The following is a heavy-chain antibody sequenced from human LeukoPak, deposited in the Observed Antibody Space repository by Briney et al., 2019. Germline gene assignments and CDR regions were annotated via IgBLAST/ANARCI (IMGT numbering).Heavy chain of an antibody. CDR3: ARDSRGDAFDI. V-gene: IGHV3-66*01. Sequence: GGSLRLSCAASGFTVSSNYMSWVRQAPGKGLEWVSVIYSGGSTYYADSVKGRFTISRDNSKNTLYLQMNSLRAEDTAVYCCARDSRGDAFDIWGQGTMVTVSS. CDR1: GFTVSSNY. CDR2: IYSGGST. J-gene: IGHJ3*02.